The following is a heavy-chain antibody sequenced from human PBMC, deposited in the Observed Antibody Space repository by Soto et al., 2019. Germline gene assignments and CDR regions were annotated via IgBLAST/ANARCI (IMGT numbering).Heavy chain of an antibody. J-gene: IGHJ4*02. CDR3: ARCEEGFDY. CDR2: ISYDGSNK. V-gene: IGHV3-30-3*01. Sequence: QVQLVESGGGVVQPGRSLRLSCAASGFTFSSYAMHWVRQAPGKGLEWVAVISYDGSNKYYADSVKGRFTISRDNSKNTLYLQMNSLRAEDTAVYYCARCEEGFDYWGQGTLVTVSS. CDR1: GFTFSSYA.